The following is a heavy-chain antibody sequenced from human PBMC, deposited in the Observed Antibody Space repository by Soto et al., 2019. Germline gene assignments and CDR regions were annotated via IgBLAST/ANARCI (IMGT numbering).Heavy chain of an antibody. CDR3: ARDLVAAAGPYYYYYYGMDV. J-gene: IGHJ6*02. Sequence: ASVKVSCKASGYTFTSYGISWVRQAPGQGLEWMGWISAYNGNTNYAQKLQGRVTMTTDTSTSTAYMELRSLRSDDTAVYYCARDLVAAAGPYYYYYYGMDVWGQGTTVTV. V-gene: IGHV1-18*04. CDR1: GYTFTSYG. CDR2: ISAYNGNT. D-gene: IGHD6-13*01.